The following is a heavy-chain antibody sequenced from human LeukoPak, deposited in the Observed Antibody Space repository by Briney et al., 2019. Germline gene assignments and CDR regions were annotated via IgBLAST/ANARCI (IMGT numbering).Heavy chain of an antibody. D-gene: IGHD3-9*01. CDR1: GFTFNTFN. CDR2: ITSGGDCI. V-gene: IGHV3-21*01. Sequence: KPGGSLRLSCAASGFTFNTFNMNWVRQAPGKGLEWVSSITSGGDCIYYADSVKGRFTTSRDNAKNSLSLQLNSLRVEDTAVYYCARGHYDVLAASYKWTPDYWGQGTLVTVSS. CDR3: ARGHYDVLAASYKWTPDY. J-gene: IGHJ4*02.